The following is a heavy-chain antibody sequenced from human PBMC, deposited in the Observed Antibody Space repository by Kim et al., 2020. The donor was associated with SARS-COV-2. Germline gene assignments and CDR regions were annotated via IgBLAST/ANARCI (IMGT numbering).Heavy chain of an antibody. J-gene: IGHJ4*02. Sequence: STYCADAVMGRFTISRDNSKNTLYMQMKGLRSDDTAVYYCAKGTYGDYENWGQGTLVTVSS. CDR2: ST. D-gene: IGHD4-17*01. CDR3: AKGTYGDYEN. V-gene: IGHV3-23*01.